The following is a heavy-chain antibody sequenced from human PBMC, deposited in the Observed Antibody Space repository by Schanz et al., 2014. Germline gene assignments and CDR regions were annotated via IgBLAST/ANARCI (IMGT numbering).Heavy chain of an antibody. Sequence: QVQLVESGGGLVKPGGSLRLSCAASGFTFSDYYMSWIRQAPGKGLQCVSHISSSGSTAYYEDSVKGRFTISRANAKTALYLQMNSLRADDTAVYYCARDRPGYHGYYGMDVWGQGTTVTVSS. D-gene: IGHD5-18*01. CDR2: ISSSGSTA. V-gene: IGHV3-11*01. J-gene: IGHJ6*02. CDR3: ARDRPGYHGYYGMDV. CDR1: GFTFSDYY.